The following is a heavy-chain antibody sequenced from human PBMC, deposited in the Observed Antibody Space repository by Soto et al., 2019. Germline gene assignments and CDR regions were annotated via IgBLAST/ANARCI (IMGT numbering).Heavy chain of an antibody. V-gene: IGHV4-39*07. Sequence: SETLSLTCTVSGGSISSRGYYWGWIRQPPGKGLEWIGTIYHSGSTNYNPSLKSRVTISVDKSKNQFSLKLSSVTAADTAVYYCARDRSVAAAGKYYYYGMDVWGQGTTVTVSS. J-gene: IGHJ6*02. CDR1: GGSISSRGYY. CDR3: ARDRSVAAAGKYYYYGMDV. CDR2: IYHSGST. D-gene: IGHD6-13*01.